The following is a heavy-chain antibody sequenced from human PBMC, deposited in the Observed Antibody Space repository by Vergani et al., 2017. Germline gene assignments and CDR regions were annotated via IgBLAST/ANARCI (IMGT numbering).Heavy chain of an antibody. D-gene: IGHD5-12*01. CDR2: IIPIFGTA. V-gene: IGHV1-69*13. J-gene: IGHJ3*02. Sequence: QVQLVQSGAEAKKPGSSVKVSCKASGGTFSSYAISWVRQAPGQGLEWMGGIIPIFGTANYAQKFQGRVTITAEESTSTAYMELSSLRSEDTAVYYCARDRIGATITDAFDIWGQGTMVTVSS. CDR1: GGTFSSYA. CDR3: ARDRIGATITDAFDI.